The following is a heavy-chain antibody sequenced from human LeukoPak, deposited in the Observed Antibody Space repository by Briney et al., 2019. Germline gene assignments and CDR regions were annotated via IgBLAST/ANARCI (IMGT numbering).Heavy chain of an antibody. V-gene: IGHV4-61*02. CDR1: GGSISSGSYY. D-gene: IGHD3-22*01. CDR2: IYTSGST. CDR3: GREVITTFAFDI. J-gene: IGHJ3*02. Sequence: SETLSLTCTVSGGSISSGSYYWSWIRQPAGKGLEWIGRIYTSGSTNYNPSLKSRVTISVDTSKNQFSLKLSSVTAADTAVYYCGREVITTFAFDIWGQGTMVTVSS.